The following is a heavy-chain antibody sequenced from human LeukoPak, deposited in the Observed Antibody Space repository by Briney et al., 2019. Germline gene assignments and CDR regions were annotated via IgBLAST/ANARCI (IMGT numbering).Heavy chain of an antibody. CDR1: GYTLTELS. Sequence: ASVKVSCKVSGYTLTELSMHWVRQAPGKGLEWMGGFDPEDGETIYAQKSQGRVTMTEDTSTDTAYMELSSLRSEDTAVYYCATPYGSGSKDLDYWGQGTLVTVSS. V-gene: IGHV1-24*01. J-gene: IGHJ4*02. CDR2: FDPEDGET. D-gene: IGHD3-10*01. CDR3: ATPYGSGSKDLDY.